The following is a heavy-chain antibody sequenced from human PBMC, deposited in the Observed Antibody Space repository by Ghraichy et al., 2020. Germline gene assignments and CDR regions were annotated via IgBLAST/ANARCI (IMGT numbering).Heavy chain of an antibody. CDR3: AREGGIAVAGTRIDY. D-gene: IGHD6-19*01. CDR2: INHSGST. V-gene: IGHV4-34*01. CDR1: GGSFSGYY. J-gene: IGHJ4*02. Sequence: SETLSLTCAVYGGSFSGYYWSWIRQPPGKGLEWIGEINHSGSTNYNPSLKSRVTISVDTSKNQFSLKLSSVTAADTAVYYCAREGGIAVAGTRIDYWGQGNLVTVSS.